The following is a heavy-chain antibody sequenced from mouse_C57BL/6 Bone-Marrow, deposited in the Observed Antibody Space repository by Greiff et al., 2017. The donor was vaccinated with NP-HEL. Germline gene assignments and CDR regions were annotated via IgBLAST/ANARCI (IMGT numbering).Heavy chain of an antibody. Sequence: EVKVVESGGGLVKPGGSLKLSCAASGFTFSDYGMHWVRQAPEKGLEWVAYISSGSSTIYYADTVKGRFTISRDNAKNTLFLQMTSLRSEDTAMYYCARGQLRLQAWFAYWGQGTLVTVSA. CDR1: GFTFSDYG. CDR2: ISSGSSTI. J-gene: IGHJ3*01. V-gene: IGHV5-17*01. D-gene: IGHD3-2*02. CDR3: ARGQLRLQAWFAY.